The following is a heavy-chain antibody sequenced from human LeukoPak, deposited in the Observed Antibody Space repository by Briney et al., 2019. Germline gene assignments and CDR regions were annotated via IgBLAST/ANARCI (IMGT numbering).Heavy chain of an antibody. J-gene: IGHJ5*02. V-gene: IGHV1-2*02. CDR2: INPYNGAT. D-gene: IGHD2-2*02. Sequence: ASVKVPCKVSGYTFTDYYIHWVRQAPGAGLEWTGWINPYNGATNYAQKFQGRLTMTRDTSMNTVYMELNRLRSDDTAVYYCARAPYCDFSSCYTGYNWFDPWGQGTLVTVSS. CDR1: GYTFTDYY. CDR3: ARAPYCDFSSCYTGYNWFDP.